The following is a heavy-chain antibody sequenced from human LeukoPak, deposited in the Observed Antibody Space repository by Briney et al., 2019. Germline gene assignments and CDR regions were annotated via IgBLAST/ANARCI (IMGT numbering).Heavy chain of an antibody. CDR2: ISSSSFKI. CDR3: VRDPSYGSSWYYYMDV. Sequence: GGSLRLSYAASEFTFVRYAMNWVRQAPGKGLEWVSYISSSSFKIGYADSVKGRFTISRDNSKNSLYLQMDSLRVEDTAVYYCVRDPSYGSSWYYYMDVWGKGTTVTVSS. V-gene: IGHV3-48*04. CDR1: EFTFVRYA. D-gene: IGHD6-13*01. J-gene: IGHJ6*03.